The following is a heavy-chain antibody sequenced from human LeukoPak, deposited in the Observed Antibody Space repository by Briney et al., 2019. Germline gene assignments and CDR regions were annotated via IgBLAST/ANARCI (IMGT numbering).Heavy chain of an antibody. CDR2: IYYSGST. Sequence: PSETLSLTCTVSGGSISSSSYYWGWIRQPPGKGLEWIGSIYYSGSTYYNPSLKSRVTISVDTSKNQFSLKLSSVTAADTAVYYCARERRGGYYFDYWGQGTLVTVSS. CDR3: ARERRGGYYFDY. V-gene: IGHV4-39*07. D-gene: IGHD3-16*01. CDR1: GGSISSSSYY. J-gene: IGHJ4*02.